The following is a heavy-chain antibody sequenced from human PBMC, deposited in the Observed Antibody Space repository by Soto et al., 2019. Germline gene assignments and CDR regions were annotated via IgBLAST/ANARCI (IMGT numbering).Heavy chain of an antibody. CDR2: INHSGST. J-gene: IGHJ6*02. V-gene: IGHV4-34*01. D-gene: IGHD1-26*01. Sequence: PSETLSLTCAVYGGSFSGYYWSWIRQPPGKGLEWIGEINHSGSTNYNPSLKSRVTISVDTSKYQFSLKLSSVTAADTAVYYCARGTVELGGMDVWGQGTTVTVSS. CDR3: ARGTVELGGMDV. CDR1: GGSFSGYY.